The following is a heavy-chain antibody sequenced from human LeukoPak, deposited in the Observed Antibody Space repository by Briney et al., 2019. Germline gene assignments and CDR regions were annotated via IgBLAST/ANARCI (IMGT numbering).Heavy chain of an antibody. CDR3: AREDRSSGSSWIDY. D-gene: IGHD6-13*01. CDR2: IYSGGST. J-gene: IGHJ4*02. CDR1: GFPFSSFR. Sequence: GGSLRLSCAASGFPFSSFRMNWVRQAPGKGLEWVSVIYSGGSTYYADSVKGRFTISRDNSKNTLYLQMNSLRAEDTAVYYCAREDRSSGSSWIDYWGQGTLVTVSS. V-gene: IGHV3-53*01.